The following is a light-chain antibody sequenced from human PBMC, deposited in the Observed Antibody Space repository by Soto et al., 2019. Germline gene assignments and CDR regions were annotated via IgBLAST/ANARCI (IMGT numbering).Light chain of an antibody. J-gene: IGLJ2*01. V-gene: IGLV1-40*01. CDR3: SSYAGSNTVV. CDR2: GNT. Sequence: QSVLTQPPSVSGAPGQRVSISCTGSSTNIGAGYGVHWYQQRPGTAPKLLIVGNTIRPSGVPDRFSASTSGNTASLTVSGLQTDDEAEYFCSSYAGSNTVVFGGGTKVTVL. CDR1: STNIGAGYG.